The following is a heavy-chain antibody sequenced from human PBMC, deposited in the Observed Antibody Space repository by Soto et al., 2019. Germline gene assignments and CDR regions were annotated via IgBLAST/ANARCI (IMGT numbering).Heavy chain of an antibody. V-gene: IGHV3-9*01. CDR1: GFTFDDYA. D-gene: IGHD2-15*01. J-gene: IGHJ4*02. CDR3: AKDFARSKVVAAPPQN. Sequence: EVQLVESGGGLVQPGRSLRLSCAASGFTFDDYAMHWVRQAPGKGLEWVSGISWNSGSIGYADSVKGRFTISRDNDKNSLYLQMNSLRAEDTALYYCAKDFARSKVVAAPPQNWGQGTLVTVSS. CDR2: ISWNSGSI.